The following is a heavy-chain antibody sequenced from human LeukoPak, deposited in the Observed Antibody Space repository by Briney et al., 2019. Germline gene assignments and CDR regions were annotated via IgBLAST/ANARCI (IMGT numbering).Heavy chain of an antibody. CDR2: FDPESGKT. J-gene: IGHJ4*02. Sequence: ASVKVSCKISGHTLAELSMHWVRQGPGKGLDWMGGFDPESGKTIYAEKFQGRVSMTEDTSTDTAYMELNSLSSEDTAIYYCATNTYNGYAIDSWGQGALVTVST. V-gene: IGHV1-24*01. D-gene: IGHD5-12*01. CDR3: ATNTYNGYAIDS. CDR1: GHTLAELS.